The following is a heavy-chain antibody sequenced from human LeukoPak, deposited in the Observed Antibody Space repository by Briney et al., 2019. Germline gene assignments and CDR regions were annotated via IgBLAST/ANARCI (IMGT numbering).Heavy chain of an antibody. CDR2: ISYDGSNK. Sequence: PGGSLRLSCAASGFTFSSYAMHWVRQAPGKGLEWVAVISYDGSNKYYADSVKGRFTISRDNSKNTLYLQMNSLRAEDTAVYYCARDSAVLLWFGELSDWGQGTLVTVSS. D-gene: IGHD3-10*01. V-gene: IGHV3-30*04. CDR1: GFTFSSYA. J-gene: IGHJ4*02. CDR3: ARDSAVLLWFGELSD.